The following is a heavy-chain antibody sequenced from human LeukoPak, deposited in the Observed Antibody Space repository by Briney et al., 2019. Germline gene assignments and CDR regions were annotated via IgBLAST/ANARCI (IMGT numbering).Heavy chain of an antibody. J-gene: IGHJ4*02. CDR2: ISGSGGST. D-gene: IGHD3-22*01. V-gene: IGHV3-23*01. CDR3: AKSAYYDSSGFYREYYFDY. CDR1: RFTFSNYA. Sequence: GGSLRLSCAASRFTFSNYAMSWVRQAPGKGLEWVSTISGSGGSTYYADSVKGRFTISRDNSKNTLHLKMNSLRAEDTAVYYCAKSAYYDSSGFYREYYFDYWGQGTLVTVSS.